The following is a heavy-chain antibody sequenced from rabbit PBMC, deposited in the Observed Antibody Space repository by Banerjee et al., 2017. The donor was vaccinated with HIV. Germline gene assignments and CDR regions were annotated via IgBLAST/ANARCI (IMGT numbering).Heavy chain of an antibody. J-gene: IGHJ4*01. Sequence: LEESGGGLVQPEGSLTLTCTASGFSFSSTYWMCWVRQAPGKGLEWIACIGAGTSGRTVYASWAKGRFTISKTSSTTVTLQMTSLTAADTATYFCARNGYVGYGLGMRFNLWGPGTLVTVS. CDR3: ARNGYVGYGLGMRFNL. V-gene: IGHV1S45*01. D-gene: IGHD3-1*01. CDR2: IGAGTSGRT. CDR1: GFSFSSTYW.